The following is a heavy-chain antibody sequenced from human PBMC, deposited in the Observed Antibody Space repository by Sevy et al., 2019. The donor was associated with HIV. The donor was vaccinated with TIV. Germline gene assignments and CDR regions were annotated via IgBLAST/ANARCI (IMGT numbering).Heavy chain of an antibody. CDR1: GFIFTSYT. J-gene: IGHJ4*02. D-gene: IGHD6-19*01. Sequence: GGSLRLSCAASGFIFTSYTMHWVRQAPGKGLEWVAFISYDGSKKYFADSVKGRFTISRDNAKNTLYLQMNSLKTEDTAVYYCTTDVLQWLVPYWGQGTLVTVSS. CDR2: ISYDGSKK. CDR3: TTDVLQWLVPY. V-gene: IGHV3-30*04.